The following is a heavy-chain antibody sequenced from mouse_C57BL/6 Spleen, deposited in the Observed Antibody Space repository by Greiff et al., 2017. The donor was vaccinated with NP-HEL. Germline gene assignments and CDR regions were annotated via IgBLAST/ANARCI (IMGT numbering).Heavy chain of an antibody. CDR3: ARGNGTQTREVFYYAMDY. CDR1: GYTFTSYW. V-gene: IGHV1-61*01. D-gene: IGHD2-1*01. Sequence: QVQLQQPGAELVRPGSSVKLSCKASGYTFTSYWMDWVKQRPGQGLEWIGNIYPSDSETHYNQKFKDKATLTVDKSSSTAYMQLSSLTSEDSAVYYCARGNGTQTREVFYYAMDYWGQGTSVTVSS. CDR2: IYPSDSET. J-gene: IGHJ4*01.